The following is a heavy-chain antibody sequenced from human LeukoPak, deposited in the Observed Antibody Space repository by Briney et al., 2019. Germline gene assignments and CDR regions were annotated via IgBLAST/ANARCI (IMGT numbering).Heavy chain of an antibody. CDR3: AKDQGLYDD. Sequence: GGSLRLSCAPSGFIFNNYWMSWVRQAPGKGLEWVAHIKQDGSEKYYVDSVRGRFTISGDNAKNSVFLQMNSLRAEDTAVYYCAKDQGLYDDWGQGTLVTVSS. J-gene: IGHJ4*02. D-gene: IGHD2-8*01. CDR2: IKQDGSEK. V-gene: IGHV3-7*03. CDR1: GFIFNNYW.